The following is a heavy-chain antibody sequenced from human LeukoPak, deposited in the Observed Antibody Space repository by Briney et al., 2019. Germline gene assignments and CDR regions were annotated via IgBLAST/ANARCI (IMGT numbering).Heavy chain of an antibody. CDR3: ASPHYDILTGYSH. Sequence: ASVKVSCKASGYTFTSYAMNWVRQAPGQGLEWMGGFDPEDGETIYAQKFQGRVTMTEDTSTDTAYMELSSLRSEDTAVYYCASPHYDILTGYSHWGQGTLVTVSS. V-gene: IGHV1-24*01. D-gene: IGHD3-9*01. J-gene: IGHJ4*02. CDR2: FDPEDGET. CDR1: GYTFTSYA.